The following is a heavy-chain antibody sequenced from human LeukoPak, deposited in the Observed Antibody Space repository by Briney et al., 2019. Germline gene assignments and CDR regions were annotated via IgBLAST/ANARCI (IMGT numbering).Heavy chain of an antibody. CDR3: ARGRSHLGYCSGGSCYDPTDRVHFDY. V-gene: IGHV1-2*02. D-gene: IGHD2-15*01. CDR2: INPNSDGT. CDR1: GHTFTTYY. J-gene: IGHJ4*02. Sequence: ASVKVSCNTSGHTFTTYYMHWVRQAPGQGLEWMGWINPNSDGTDYAQKFQVRVTMTRDTSISTAYMELSRLRSDDTAVYYCARGRSHLGYCSGGSCYDPTDRVHFDYWGQGPLVTVSS.